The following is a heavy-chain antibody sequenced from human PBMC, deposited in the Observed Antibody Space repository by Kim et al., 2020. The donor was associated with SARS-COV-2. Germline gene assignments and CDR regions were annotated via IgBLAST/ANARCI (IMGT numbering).Heavy chain of an antibody. Sequence: GGSLRLSCAASGFTVSSNYMSWVRQAPGKGLEWVSVIYSGGSTYYADSAKGRFTISRDNSKNTLYLQMSSLRAEDTAVYYCARVVFFGFGFDYWGQGTLVPVSS. CDR3: ARVVFFGFGFDY. CDR2: IYSGGST. V-gene: IGHV3-66*01. CDR1: GFTVSSNY. D-gene: IGHD3-10*01. J-gene: IGHJ4*02.